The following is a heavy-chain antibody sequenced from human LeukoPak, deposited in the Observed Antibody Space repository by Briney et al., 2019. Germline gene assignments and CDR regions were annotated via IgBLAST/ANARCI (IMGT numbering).Heavy chain of an antibody. V-gene: IGHV4-59*08. J-gene: IGHJ4*02. CDR1: GGSISSYY. Sequence: PSETLSLTCTVSGGSISSYYWSWIRQPPGKGLEWIGYIYYSGSTNYNPSLKSRVTISVDTSKNQFSLKLSSVTAADTAVYYCARRRLAGVAYFDYWGQGTLVTVSS. D-gene: IGHD7-27*01. CDR3: ARRRLAGVAYFDY. CDR2: IYYSGST.